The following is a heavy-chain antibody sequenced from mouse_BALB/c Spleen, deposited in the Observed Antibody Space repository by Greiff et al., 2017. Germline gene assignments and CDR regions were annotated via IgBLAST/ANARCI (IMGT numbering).Heavy chain of an antibody. Sequence: QVQLQQPGAELVKPGASVKMSCKASGYTFTSYWMHWVKQRPGQGLEWIGTIDPSDSYTSYNQKFKGKATLTVDTSSSTAYMQLSSLTSEDSAVYYCTREGKDRSWFAYWGQGTLVTVSA. CDR3: TREGKDRSWFAY. CDR1: GYTFTSYW. V-gene: IGHV1S127*01. J-gene: IGHJ3*01. CDR2: IDPSDSYT. D-gene: IGHD2-14*01.